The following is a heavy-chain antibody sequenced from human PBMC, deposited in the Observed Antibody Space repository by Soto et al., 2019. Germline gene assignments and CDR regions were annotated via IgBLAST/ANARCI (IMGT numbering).Heavy chain of an antibody. V-gene: IGHV3-7*04. CDR2: IKEDGSER. D-gene: IGHD3-10*01. Sequence: EVQLVESGGGLVQPGGSLRLSCAASGFTFSSYWMSWVRQAPGKGLEWVANIKEDGSERYYVDSVKGRFTISRDNAKNSLYRQMNSLRAEDTAVYYCARATGEDKEDYWGQGTLVTVSS. CDR1: GFTFSSYW. CDR3: ARATGEDKEDY. J-gene: IGHJ4*02.